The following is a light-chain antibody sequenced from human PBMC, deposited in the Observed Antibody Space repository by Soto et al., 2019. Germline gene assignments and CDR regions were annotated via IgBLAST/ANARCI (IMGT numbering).Light chain of an antibody. CDR1: KLGDKY. CDR2: QDS. CDR3: QAWDSSTHYV. V-gene: IGLV3-1*01. J-gene: IGLJ1*01. Sequence: SYELTQPPSVSVSPGQTASITCSGDKLGDKYACWYQQKPGQSPVLVIYQDSKRPSGIPERFSGSNSGNTATLTISGTQAMDEADYYCQAWDSSTHYVCGTGTKVTVL.